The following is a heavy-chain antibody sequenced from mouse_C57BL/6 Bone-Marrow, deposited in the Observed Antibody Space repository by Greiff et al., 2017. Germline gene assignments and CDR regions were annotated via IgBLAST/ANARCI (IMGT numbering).Heavy chain of an antibody. V-gene: IGHV1-52*01. CDR3: ARWDDDYDGGAWLAY. CDR1: GYTFTSYW. Sequence: QVQLQQPGAELVRPGSSVKLSCKASGYTFTSYWMHWVKQRPIQGLEWIGNIDPSDSETHYNQKFKDKATLTVDKSSSTAYMQLSSLTSEDSAVYYCARWDDDYDGGAWLAYWGQGTLVTVSA. J-gene: IGHJ3*01. D-gene: IGHD2-4*01. CDR2: IDPSDSET.